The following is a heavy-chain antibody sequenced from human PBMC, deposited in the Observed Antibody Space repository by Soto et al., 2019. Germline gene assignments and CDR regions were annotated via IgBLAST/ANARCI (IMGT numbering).Heavy chain of an antibody. CDR3: VGCTEVVYAGR. J-gene: IGHJ3*01. V-gene: IGHV3-11*01. D-gene: IGHD2-8*02. Sequence: GSLRLSCAAPGFTFSDYYMSWIRQAPGKGLEWVSYISSSGSTIYYADSVKGRFTISRDNAKNSLYLQMNSLRAEDTAVYYCVGCTEVVYAGRWGQGTMVTVSS. CDR2: ISSSGSTI. CDR1: GFTFSDYY.